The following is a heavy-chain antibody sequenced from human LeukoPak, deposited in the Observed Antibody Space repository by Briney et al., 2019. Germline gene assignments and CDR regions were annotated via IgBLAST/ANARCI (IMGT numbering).Heavy chain of an antibody. CDR3: ARGQGGSGSYYKASYYFDY. J-gene: IGHJ4*02. CDR1: GGSFSGYY. V-gene: IGHV4-34*01. CDR2: ISHSGST. Sequence: SSETLSLSCAVYGGSFSGYYWSWIRQPPGKGLEWIGEISHSGSTNYNPSLKRRVTISVDTSKNQFSLKLSSVTAADTAVYYCARGQGGSGSYYKASYYFDYWGQGTLVTVSS. D-gene: IGHD3-10*01.